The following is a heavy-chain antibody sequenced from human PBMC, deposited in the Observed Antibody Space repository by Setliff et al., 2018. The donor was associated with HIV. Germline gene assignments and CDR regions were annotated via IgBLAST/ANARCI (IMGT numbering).Heavy chain of an antibody. CDR2: ISSNGGNT. Sequence: GGSLRLSCAASGFTFSSYAMHWVRQAPGKGLEYVSSISSNGGNTYYASSLKGRFTISRDNSKNTLYLQMGSLRAEDMAVYYCARDASSSSPYDAFDIWGQGTMVTVSS. CDR3: ARDASSSSPYDAFDI. J-gene: IGHJ3*02. V-gene: IGHV3-64*01. D-gene: IGHD6-6*01. CDR1: GFTFSSYA.